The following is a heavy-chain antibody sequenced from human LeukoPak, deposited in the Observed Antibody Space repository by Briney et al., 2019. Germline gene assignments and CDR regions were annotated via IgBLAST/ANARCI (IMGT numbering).Heavy chain of an antibody. CDR3: ATGILWSQDY. D-gene: IGHD2-21*01. J-gene: IGHJ4*02. CDR1: GFTFSSYW. CDR2: IKQDGSEK. V-gene: IGHV3-7*03. Sequence: GGSLRLSCAASGFTFSSYWISWVRQAPGKGLEWVANIKQDGSEKYYVDSVKGRFTISRDNAKNSLYLQMNSLRAEDTAVYYCATGILWSQDYWGQGTLVTVSS.